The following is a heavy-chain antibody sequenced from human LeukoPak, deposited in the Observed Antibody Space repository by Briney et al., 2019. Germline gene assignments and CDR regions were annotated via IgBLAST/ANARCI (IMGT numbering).Heavy chain of an antibody. V-gene: IGHV4-59*08. D-gene: IGHD6-19*01. J-gene: IGHJ3*02. CDR1: GGSISSYY. CDR3: ARSQWLVPSDAFDI. CDR2: IYYSGST. Sequence: PSETLSLTCTVSGGSISSYYWSWIRQPPGKGLEWIGYIYYSGSTNYNPSLKSRVTISVDTSKNQFSLKLSSVTAADTAVYYCARSQWLVPSDAFDIWGQGTMVTVSS.